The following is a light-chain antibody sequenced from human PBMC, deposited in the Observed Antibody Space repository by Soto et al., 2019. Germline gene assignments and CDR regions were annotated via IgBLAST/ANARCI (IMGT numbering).Light chain of an antibody. CDR1: QTINSY. J-gene: IGKJ2*01. CDR2: VAS. Sequence: DIQMPQSPSSLSASVGDAVTITCRASQTINSYLNWYQQRPGKAPKLLICVASTLQSGVPLRFSGSGFGTDFTLTITSVQPEDFATYYCQQSYGSPYTFGQGTKLEIK. V-gene: IGKV1-39*01. CDR3: QQSYGSPYT.